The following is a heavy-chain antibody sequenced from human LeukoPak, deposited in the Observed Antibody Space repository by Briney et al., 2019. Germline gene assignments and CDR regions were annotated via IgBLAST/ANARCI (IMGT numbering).Heavy chain of an antibody. D-gene: IGHD6-19*01. V-gene: IGHV3-7*01. CDR2: IKQDGSEK. J-gene: IGHJ6*03. CDR1: GLTFSRYW. Sequence: GGSLRLSCAASGLTFSRYWMSWVRQAPGKGLEWVANIKQDGSEKYYVDSVKGRFTISRDNAENSLSLQMNSLRAEDTAVYYCARGHSSGWYGPNYYYYMDVWGKGTTVTISS. CDR3: ARGHSSGWYGPNYYYYMDV.